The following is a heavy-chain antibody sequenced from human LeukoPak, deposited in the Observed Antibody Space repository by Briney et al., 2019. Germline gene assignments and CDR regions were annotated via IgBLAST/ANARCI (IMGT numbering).Heavy chain of an antibody. D-gene: IGHD1-26*01. V-gene: IGHV1-2*02. CDR1: GYTFTGYY. CDR2: INPNSGGT. CDR3: ARAQGSGSYGYYYYMDV. Sequence: ASVTVSCKASGYTFTGYYMHWVRQAPGQGLEWMGWINPNSGGTNYAQKFQGRVTMTRDTSISTAYMELSRLRSDDTAVYYCARAQGSGSYGYYYYMDVWGKGTTVTVSS. J-gene: IGHJ6*03.